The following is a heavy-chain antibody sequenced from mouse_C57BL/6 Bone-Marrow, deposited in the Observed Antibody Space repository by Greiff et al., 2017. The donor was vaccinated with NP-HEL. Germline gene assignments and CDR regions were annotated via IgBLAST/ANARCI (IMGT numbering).Heavy chain of an antibody. CDR3: ARYGSSYTWFAY. CDR2: IYPRSGNT. CDR1: GYTFTSYG. D-gene: IGHD1-1*01. V-gene: IGHV1-81*01. Sequence: QVQLQQSGAELARPGASVKLSCKASGYTFTSYGISWVKQRTGQGLEWIGEIYPRSGNTYYNEKFKGKATRTADQSTSTAYMELRSLTSEDCAVYCCARYGSSYTWFAYWGQGTRVTVSA. J-gene: IGHJ3*01.